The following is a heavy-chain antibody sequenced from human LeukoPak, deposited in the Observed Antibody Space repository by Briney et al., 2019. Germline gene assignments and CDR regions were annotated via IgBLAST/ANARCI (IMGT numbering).Heavy chain of an antibody. Sequence: ASVKVSCKVSGYTLTELSMHWVRQAPGKGLEWMGGFDPEDGETIYAQKFQGRVTMTEDTSTDTAYMELSSLRSEDTAVYYCARSYCSSTSCYFSHYYYGMDVWGQGTTVTVSS. D-gene: IGHD2-2*01. CDR1: GYTLTELS. J-gene: IGHJ6*02. CDR3: ARSYCSSTSCYFSHYYYGMDV. V-gene: IGHV1-24*01. CDR2: FDPEDGET.